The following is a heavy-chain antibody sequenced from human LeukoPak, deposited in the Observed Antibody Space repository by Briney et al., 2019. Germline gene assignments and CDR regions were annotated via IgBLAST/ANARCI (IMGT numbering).Heavy chain of an antibody. CDR3: AKGGLITMVRGVILSFLDY. CDR2: ISGSGGST. V-gene: IGHV3-23*01. CDR1: GFTFSSYA. D-gene: IGHD3-10*01. J-gene: IGHJ4*02. Sequence: GGSLRLSCAASGFTFSSYAMSWVRQAPGKGLEWVSAISGSGGSTYYADSVKGRFTISRDNSKNTLYLQMNSLRAEDTAVYYCAKGGLITMVRGVILSFLDYWGQGTLVTVSS.